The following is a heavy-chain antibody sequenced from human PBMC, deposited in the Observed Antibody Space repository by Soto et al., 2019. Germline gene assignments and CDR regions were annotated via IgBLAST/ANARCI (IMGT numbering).Heavy chain of an antibody. J-gene: IGHJ5*02. CDR1: GYTFSNYG. CDR3: ARVVPGAEAWFGP. CDR2: ISLYSDGT. Sequence: GASVKVSCKTSGYTFSNYGITWVRQAPGQPLEWLGWISLYSDGTNYAQKFQGRASMTTDTSTTTAYMELRSLRSDDTAVYYCARVVPGAEAWFGPWGQGPVVTASA. D-gene: IGHD2-2*01. V-gene: IGHV1-18*01.